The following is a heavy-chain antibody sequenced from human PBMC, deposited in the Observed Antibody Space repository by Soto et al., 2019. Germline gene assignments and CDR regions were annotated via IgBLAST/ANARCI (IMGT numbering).Heavy chain of an antibody. J-gene: IGHJ4*02. D-gene: IGHD6-6*01. V-gene: IGHV3-7*01. Sequence: PGGSLRPACAASGILFRFYWLGWGRPAPGRWLEWVASIKQDGSEIHYVASVKGRFTISRDNVKNSLYLQMNSLRAEDTAVYYCAKDGSIAARPRAFIDYWGQGTLVTVSS. CDR1: GILFRFYW. CDR3: AKDGSIAARPRAFIDY. CDR2: IKQDGSEI.